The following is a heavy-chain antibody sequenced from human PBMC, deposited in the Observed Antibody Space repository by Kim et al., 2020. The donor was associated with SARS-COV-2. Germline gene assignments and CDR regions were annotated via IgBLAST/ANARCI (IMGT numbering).Heavy chain of an antibody. CDR3: ARDRVVGATEIDY. J-gene: IGHJ4*02. Sequence: GGSLRLSCAASGFTFSSYSMNWVRQAPGKGLEWVSSISSSSSYIYYADSVKGRFTISRDNAKNSLYLQMNSLRAEDTAVYYCARDRVVGATEIDYWGQGTLVTVSS. D-gene: IGHD1-26*01. CDR1: GFTFSSYS. V-gene: IGHV3-21*01. CDR2: ISSSSSYI.